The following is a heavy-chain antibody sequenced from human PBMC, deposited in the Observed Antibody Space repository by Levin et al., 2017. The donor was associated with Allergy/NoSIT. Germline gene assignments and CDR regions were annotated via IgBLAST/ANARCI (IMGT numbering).Heavy chain of an antibody. D-gene: IGHD5-18*01. CDR1: GFTFSKYW. CDR3: ARDVEGYTYGLGGS. J-gene: IGHJ5*02. V-gene: IGHV3-7*01. Sequence: QSGGSLRLSCAASGFTFSKYWMTWVRQAPGKGLEWVANINQPGSTKNYVDSVKGRLTISRDNAQNSLFLQLSSLRAEDTAVYFCARDVEGYTYGLGGSWGQGTLVTVSS. CDR2: INQPGSTK.